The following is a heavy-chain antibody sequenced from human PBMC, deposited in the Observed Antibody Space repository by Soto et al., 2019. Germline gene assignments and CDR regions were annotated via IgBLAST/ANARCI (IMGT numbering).Heavy chain of an antibody. J-gene: IGHJ6*03. D-gene: IGHD2-15*01. V-gene: IGHV3-73*01. CDR1: GFTFSDSA. Sequence: EVQLVESGGGLVQPGGSLKLSCAASGFTFSDSAMHWVRQASGKGLEWVGRIRSKPNTDATAYAASVKGRFTISRDDSKTTAYLQMNGLKTEDAAVYYCTRHVDCSGGSCYSGYYYYMDVWGKGTTVTVSS. CDR3: TRHVDCSGGSCYSGYYYYMDV. CDR2: IRSKPNTDAT.